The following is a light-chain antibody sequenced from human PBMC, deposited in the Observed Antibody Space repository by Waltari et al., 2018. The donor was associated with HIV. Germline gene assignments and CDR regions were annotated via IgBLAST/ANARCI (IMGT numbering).Light chain of an antibody. CDR1: QRVYRPH. CDR3: LQYGSSPGT. V-gene: IGKV3-20*01. J-gene: IGKJ1*01. CDR2: CAS. Sequence: IVLTQSPGTLSLSPGRRATLSFRASQRVYRPHLAWYQQRPGQAPRPRIFCASSRATGIPDRFSGSGSGTDFTLTISRLEPEDFAVYYCLQYGSSPGTFGQGTKVEIK.